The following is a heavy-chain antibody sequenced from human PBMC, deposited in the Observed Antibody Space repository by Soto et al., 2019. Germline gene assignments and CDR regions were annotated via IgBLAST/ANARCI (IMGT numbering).Heavy chain of an antibody. J-gene: IGHJ5*02. CDR1: GGSISSSSYY. CDR3: ARGGSYGLLYNWFDP. Sequence: SETLSLTCTVSGGSISSSSYYWGWIRQPPGKGLEWIGSIYYSGSTYYNPSLKSRVTISVDTSKNQFSLKLSSVTAADTAVYYCARGGSYGLLYNWFDPWGQGTLVTVSS. D-gene: IGHD1-26*01. V-gene: IGHV4-39*07. CDR2: IYYSGST.